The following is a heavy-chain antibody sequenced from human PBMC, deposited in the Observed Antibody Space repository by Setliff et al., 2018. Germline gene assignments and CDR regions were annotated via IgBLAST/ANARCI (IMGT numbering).Heavy chain of an antibody. CDR1: GGSISSMSYY. CDR2: IYHSGSS. Sequence: SETLSLTCTVSGGSISSMSYYWGWIRQPPGKGLEWIGSIYHSGSSYYNSSLRSRVTISVDTSRNQFSLIQRSVTAADTAVYYCRFWSGYYKNDYWGQGTLVTVS. V-gene: IGHV4-39*07. CDR3: RFWSGYYKNDY. D-gene: IGHD3-3*01. J-gene: IGHJ4*02.